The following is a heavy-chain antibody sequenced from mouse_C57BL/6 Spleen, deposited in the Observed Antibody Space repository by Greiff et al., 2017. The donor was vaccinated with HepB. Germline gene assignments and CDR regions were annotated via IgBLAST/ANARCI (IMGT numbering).Heavy chain of an antibody. CDR1: GYSITSGYY. CDR2: ISYDGSN. CDR3: ARETGSPKYYFDY. D-gene: IGHD1-1*02. Sequence: EVQLVESGPGLVKPSQSLSLTCSVTGYSITSGYYWNWIRQFPGNKLEWMGYISYDGSNNYNPSLKNRISITRDTSKNQFFLKLNSVTTEDTATYYCARETGSPKYYFDYWGQGTTLTVSS. V-gene: IGHV3-6*01. J-gene: IGHJ2*01.